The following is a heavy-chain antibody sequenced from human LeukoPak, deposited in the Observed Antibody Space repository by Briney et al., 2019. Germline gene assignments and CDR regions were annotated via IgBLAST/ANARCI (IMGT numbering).Heavy chain of an antibody. CDR1: GFTFSSYS. CDR3: ASIVYSGYDSNDY. Sequence: GGSLRLSCAASGFTFSSYSMNWVRQAPGKGLEWVSSISSSSSYIYYADSVKGRFTISRDNAKNSLYLQMNSLRAEDTAVYYCASIVYSGYDSNDYWGQGTLVTVSS. V-gene: IGHV3-21*01. J-gene: IGHJ4*02. CDR2: ISSSSSYI. D-gene: IGHD5-12*01.